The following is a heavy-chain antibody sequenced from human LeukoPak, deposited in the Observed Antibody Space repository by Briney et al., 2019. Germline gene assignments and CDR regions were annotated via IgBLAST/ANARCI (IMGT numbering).Heavy chain of an antibody. V-gene: IGHV4-34*01. D-gene: IGHD3-22*01. CDR3: ARGHYYDSSGQRPGGFDY. J-gene: IGHJ4*02. CDR2: INHSGST. CDR1: GGSFSGYY. Sequence: SETLSLTCAVCGGSFSGYYWSWIRQPPGKGLEWIGEINHSGSTNYNPSLKSRVTISVDTSKNQFSLKLSSVTAADTAVYYCARGHYYDSSGQRPGGFDYWGQGTLVTVSS.